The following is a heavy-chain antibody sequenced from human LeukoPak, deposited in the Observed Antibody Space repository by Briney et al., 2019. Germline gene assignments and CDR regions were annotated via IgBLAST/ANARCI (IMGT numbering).Heavy chain of an antibody. CDR3: ARLGEILRGPEAIYYFEH. Sequence: GGSLRLSCAASEFTFITYWMSWVRQAPGKGLEWVANIKQDGSEKYYVDSVKGRFTISRDNAKNSVYLQMNSLRAEDTAVYYCARLGEILRGPEAIYYFEHWGQGTLVTVSS. CDR1: EFTFITYW. J-gene: IGHJ4*02. V-gene: IGHV3-7*01. CDR2: IKQDGSEK. D-gene: IGHD3-10*01.